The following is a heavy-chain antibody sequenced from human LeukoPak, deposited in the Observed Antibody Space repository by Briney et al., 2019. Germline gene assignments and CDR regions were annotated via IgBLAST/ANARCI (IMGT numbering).Heavy chain of an antibody. CDR3: AKMKGHPLPKYYMDV. J-gene: IGHJ6*01. V-gene: IGHV3-23*01. Sequence: GGSLRLSRAASGFTFSGFAMSWVRRTPGKGLEWVSGISGRGDNTLYADSVKVRFTISRDNSKNTLYLEMNSLRAEDTAIYYCAKMKGHPLPKYYMDVWGQGTTVTVSS. CDR2: ISGRGDNT. CDR1: GFTFSGFA. D-gene: IGHD1-26*01.